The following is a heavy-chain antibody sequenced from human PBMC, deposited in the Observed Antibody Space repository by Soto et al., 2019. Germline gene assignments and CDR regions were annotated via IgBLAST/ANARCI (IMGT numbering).Heavy chain of an antibody. D-gene: IGHD1-26*01. J-gene: IGHJ6*03. CDR3: ANLAKNYYHYMDV. Sequence: PGGSLRLSCAASGFSFSDYYMSWIRQAPGKGRGWGSLISTSGSSTDYADSVKGRFTISRDNAKNSLSLQMHSLRAGDTAVYYCANLAKNYYHYMDVWGKGTTVTVSS. V-gene: IGHV3-11*01. CDR1: GFSFSDYY. CDR2: ISTSGSST.